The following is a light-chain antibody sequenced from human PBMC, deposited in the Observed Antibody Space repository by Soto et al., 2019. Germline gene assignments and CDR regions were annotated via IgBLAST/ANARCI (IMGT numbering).Light chain of an antibody. Sequence: VFTQSPATLSLSPGERATRSCRASQRVTTYLAWYQQQPGQAPRPLIYDASSSATAIPARCSGTGSGTDSTLTISSLKPEDFGFYYCQHRSNWPPELTFGEGTKV. CDR3: QHRSNWPPELT. V-gene: IGKV3-11*01. CDR1: QRVTTY. J-gene: IGKJ4*01. CDR2: DAS.